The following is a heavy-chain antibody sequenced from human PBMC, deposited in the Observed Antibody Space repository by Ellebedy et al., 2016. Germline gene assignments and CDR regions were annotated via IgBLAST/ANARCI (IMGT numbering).Heavy chain of an antibody. J-gene: IGHJ4*02. V-gene: IGHV4-31*01. CDR3: ARWAEVATVKYYFDY. Sequence: SETLSLTXTVSGDSIGSGANYWSWIRRHPGKGLEWIGYIYYSGSTYYNPSLKSQVIMSVDTSKNQFSLQLTSVTAADTAVYYCARWAEVATVKYYFDYWGQGALVTVSS. CDR1: GDSIGSGANY. D-gene: IGHD5-24*01. CDR2: IYYSGST.